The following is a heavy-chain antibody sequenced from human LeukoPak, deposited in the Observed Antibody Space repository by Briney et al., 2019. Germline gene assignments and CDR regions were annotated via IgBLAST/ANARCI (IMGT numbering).Heavy chain of an antibody. Sequence: GRSLRLSCAASGFTFSSYGMHWVRQAPGKGLEWVAVISYDGSNKYYADSVKGRFTISRDNSKSTLFLQMNSLTTEDTALYFCAQDIPIERIQGFGPGSWGQGTLVTVSS. V-gene: IGHV3-30*18. CDR2: ISYDGSNK. J-gene: IGHJ5*02. CDR3: AQDIPIERIQGFGPGS. D-gene: IGHD3-10*01. CDR1: GFTFSSYG.